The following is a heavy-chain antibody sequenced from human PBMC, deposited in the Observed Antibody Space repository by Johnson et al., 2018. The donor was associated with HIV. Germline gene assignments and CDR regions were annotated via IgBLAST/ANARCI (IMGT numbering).Heavy chain of an antibody. V-gene: IGHV3-9*01. Sequence: VQLVESGGGLVKPGGSLRLSCAASGFTFDDYAMHWVRQAPGKGLEWVSGISWNSGSIGYADSVKGRFTISRDNAKNSLYLQMNSLRAEDTALYYCAKANRAMTKGGFGAFDIWGQGTMVTVSS. D-gene: IGHD3-16*01. J-gene: IGHJ3*02. CDR2: ISWNSGSI. CDR3: AKANRAMTKGGFGAFDI. CDR1: GFTFDDYA.